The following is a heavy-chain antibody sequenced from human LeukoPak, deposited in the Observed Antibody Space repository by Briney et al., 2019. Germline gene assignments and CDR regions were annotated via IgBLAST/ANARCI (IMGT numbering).Heavy chain of an antibody. CDR1: GFTFSSYE. D-gene: IGHD3-3*01. CDR2: ISSSGSTI. CDR3: ARDGHYDLWSGSFEGIDY. Sequence: GGSLTLSCAASGFTFSSYEMNWVRQAPGKGLEWVSYISSSGSTIYYADSVKGRFTISRDNAKNSLYMQMNSLRAEDTAVYYCARDGHYDLWSGSFEGIDYWGQGTLVTVSS. J-gene: IGHJ4*02. V-gene: IGHV3-48*03.